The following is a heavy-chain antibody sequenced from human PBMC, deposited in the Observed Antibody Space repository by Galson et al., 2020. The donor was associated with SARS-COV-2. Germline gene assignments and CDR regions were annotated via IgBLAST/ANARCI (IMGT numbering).Heavy chain of an antibody. CDR3: ARGPGGTIFGVVIGGNWFDP. CDR1: GYTFTSYD. J-gene: IGHJ5*02. Sequence: SVKVSCKASGYTFTSYDINWVRQATGQGLEWMGWMNPNSGNTGYAQKFQGRVTMTRNTSISTAYMELSSLRSEDTAVYYCARGPGGTIFGVVIGGNWFDPWGQGTLVTVSS. V-gene: IGHV1-8*01. D-gene: IGHD3-3*01. CDR2: MNPNSGNT.